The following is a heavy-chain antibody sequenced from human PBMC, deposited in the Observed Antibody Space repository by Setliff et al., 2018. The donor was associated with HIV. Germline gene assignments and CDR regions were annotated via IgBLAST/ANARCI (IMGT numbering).Heavy chain of an antibody. V-gene: IGHV4-34*01. Sequence: SETLSLTCAVYGGSFSGYYWSWIRQPPGKGLEWIGEINHSGSTNYNSSLSSRVTMSLDTSKNQFSLKLNFVTAADTAVYYCEAATVGETGYFGIDVWGPGTTVTVSS. CDR1: GGSFSGYY. D-gene: IGHD1-26*01. CDR2: INHSGST. J-gene: IGHJ6*02. CDR3: EAATVGETGYFGIDV.